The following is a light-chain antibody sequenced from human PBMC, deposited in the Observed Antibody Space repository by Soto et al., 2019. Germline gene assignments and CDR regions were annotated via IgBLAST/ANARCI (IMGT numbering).Light chain of an antibody. J-gene: IGKJ5*01. CDR3: QQTDSFPIT. Sequence: DIQMTQSPSSVTASVGDRVTITCRASQDIITWLAWYQQKPGKAPNLLIYTASNLQSVVPSRFSGSGSGTHFTLTISSLQPEDFGTYYCQQTDSFPITFGQGTRLEIK. CDR1: QDIITW. CDR2: TAS. V-gene: IGKV1-12*01.